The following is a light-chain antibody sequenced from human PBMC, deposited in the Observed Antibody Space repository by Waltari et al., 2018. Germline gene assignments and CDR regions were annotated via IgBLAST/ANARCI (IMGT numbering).Light chain of an antibody. Sequence: QAVLTQPPSVSGAPGQRVTIPCTGSSSHIGAGYDVHWYQQVPRRAPKLLIYGNNNRPSGVPDRFFGSTSGTSASLAITGLQADDEADYYCQSYDTSLSVVFGGGTKLTVL. J-gene: IGLJ3*02. V-gene: IGLV1-40*01. CDR1: SSHIGAGYD. CDR3: QSYDTSLSVV. CDR2: GNN.